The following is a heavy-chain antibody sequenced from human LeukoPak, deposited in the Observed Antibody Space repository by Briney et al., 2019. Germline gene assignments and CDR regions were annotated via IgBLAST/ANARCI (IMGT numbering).Heavy chain of an antibody. CDR3: ARAGPYGTGSYCAY. CDR2: ISYDGSNK. V-gene: IGHV3-30*03. J-gene: IGHJ4*01. D-gene: IGHD3-10*01. CDR1: GFTFSSSG. Sequence: GGSLRLSCAASGFTFSSSGMHWVRQAPGKGLEWVAVISYDGSNKYYADSVKGRFTFSRDNSKNTLYLQMNSLRAEDTAVYYCARAGPYGTGSYCAYWGHGTLVTVSS.